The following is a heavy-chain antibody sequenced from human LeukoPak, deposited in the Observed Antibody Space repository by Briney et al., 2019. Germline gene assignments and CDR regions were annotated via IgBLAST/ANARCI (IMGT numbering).Heavy chain of an antibody. Sequence: GGSLRLSCAASGFTFSGSAMHWVRQASGKGLEWVGRIRSKANSYATAYAASVKGRFTISRDDSKNTAYPQMNSLKTEDTAVYYCIPAGSNHDYWGQGTLVTVSS. CDR2: IRSKANSYAT. CDR1: GFTFSGSA. J-gene: IGHJ4*02. D-gene: IGHD2-2*01. V-gene: IGHV3-73*01. CDR3: IPAGSNHDY.